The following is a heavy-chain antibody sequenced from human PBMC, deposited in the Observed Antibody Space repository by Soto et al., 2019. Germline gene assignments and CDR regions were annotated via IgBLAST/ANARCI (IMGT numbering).Heavy chain of an antibody. V-gene: IGHV4-59*02. D-gene: IGHD2-21*01. CDR3: ARWGHPAVKAYDI. CDR1: GASVSNYY. CDR2: IHYTGDS. J-gene: IGHJ3*02. Sequence: SETLSLTCTVSGASVSNYYWNWVRQPPGKGLEWIGYIHYTGDSKYNPSLKSRVTMSVDTSKDQFSLKMTSVTAADTAVYYCARWGHPAVKAYDIWGQGAMVTVSS.